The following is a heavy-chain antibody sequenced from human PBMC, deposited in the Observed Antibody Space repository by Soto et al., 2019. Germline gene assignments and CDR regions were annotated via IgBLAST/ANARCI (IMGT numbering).Heavy chain of an antibody. J-gene: IGHJ6*02. CDR3: ARAKSEVVPAAHYYYYGMDV. V-gene: IGHV3-30-3*01. D-gene: IGHD2-2*01. CDR2: ISYDGSNK. CDR1: GFTFSSYA. Sequence: ESGGGVVQPGRSLRLSCAASGFTFSSYAMHWVRQAPGKGLEWVAVISYDGSNKYYADSVKGRFTISRDNSKNTLYLQMNSLRAEDTAVYYCARAKSEVVPAAHYYYYGMDVWGQGTTVTVSS.